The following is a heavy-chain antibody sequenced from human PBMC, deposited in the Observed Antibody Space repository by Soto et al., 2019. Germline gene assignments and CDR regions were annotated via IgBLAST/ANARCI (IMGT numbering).Heavy chain of an antibody. J-gene: IGHJ3*02. D-gene: IGHD2-15*01. CDR3: TIITQIYGRGGSCNHAFHI. CDR1: GGTFSSYT. CDR2: IIPILGIA. V-gene: IGHV1-69*02. Sequence: QVQLVQSGAEVKKPGSSVKVSCKASGGTFSSYTISWVRQAPGQGLEWMGRIIPILGIANYAQRFKGRATITADKTTSTAYMELRSLRSEDTGVYYCTIITQIYGRGGSCNHAFHIWGQGRMLNVSS.